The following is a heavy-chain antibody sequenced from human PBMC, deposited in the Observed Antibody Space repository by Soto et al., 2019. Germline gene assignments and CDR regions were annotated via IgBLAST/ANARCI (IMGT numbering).Heavy chain of an antibody. CDR3: ARDLSMPGEFFYDAFDV. J-gene: IGHJ3*01. CDR1: GFTFSAFW. V-gene: IGHV3-7*04. CDR2: IKRDGTVT. Sequence: EVQLVESGGGLVQPGESLRLSCAASGFTFSAFWMTWLRQAPGKGQECVANIKRDGTVTHYGDSVEGRCTLSRDNAQNSLFLQLNSLRPEDTALYSCARDLSMPGEFFYDAFDVWGQGTFVTVSS. D-gene: IGHD2-2*01.